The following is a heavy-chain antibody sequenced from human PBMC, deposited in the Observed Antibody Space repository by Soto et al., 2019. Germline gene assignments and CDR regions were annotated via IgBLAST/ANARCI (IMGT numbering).Heavy chain of an antibody. CDR3: TIEGAYPGPDFDY. CDR2: TKNKANSYTT. V-gene: IGHV3-72*01. CDR1: GFTFSSYG. J-gene: IGHJ4*02. Sequence: GGSLRLSCAASGFTFSSYGMHWVRQAPGKGLEWVGRTKNKANSYTTEYAASVKGRFTISRDYSRDSVYLQMNSLKTDDTAVYYCTIEGAYPGPDFDYWGQGTLVTVSS. D-gene: IGHD3-16*01.